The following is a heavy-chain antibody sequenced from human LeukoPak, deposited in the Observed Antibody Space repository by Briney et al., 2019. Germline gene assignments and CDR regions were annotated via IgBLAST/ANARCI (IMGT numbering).Heavy chain of an antibody. Sequence: GGSLRLSCAASGLAFSAYKMHWVRQAPRKGLVWVSRISTDGYTTDYADFVQGRFTASRDNTKNTWSLEMNSLKTEDTAVYYCTRHGPAEGPAATVWFDPWGQGTLVTVSS. D-gene: IGHD2-2*01. CDR1: GLAFSAYK. J-gene: IGHJ5*02. V-gene: IGHV3-74*01. CDR2: ISTDGYTT. CDR3: TRHGPAEGPAATVWFDP.